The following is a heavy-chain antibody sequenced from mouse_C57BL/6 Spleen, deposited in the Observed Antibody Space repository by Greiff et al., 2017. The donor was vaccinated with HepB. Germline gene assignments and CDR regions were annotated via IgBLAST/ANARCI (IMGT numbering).Heavy chain of an antibody. Sequence: VQLQQPGAELVKPRASVKMSCKASGYTFTSYWITWVKQRPGQGLEWIGDIYPGSGSTNYNEKFKSKATLTVDTSSSTAYMQLSSLTSEDSAVYYCARFYDYEGYFDYWGQGTTLTVSS. CDR1: GYTFTSYW. D-gene: IGHD2-4*01. V-gene: IGHV1-55*01. CDR3: ARFYDYEGYFDY. CDR2: IYPGSGST. J-gene: IGHJ2*01.